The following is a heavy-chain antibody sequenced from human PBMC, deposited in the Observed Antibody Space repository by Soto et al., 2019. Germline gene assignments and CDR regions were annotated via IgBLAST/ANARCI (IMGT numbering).Heavy chain of an antibody. D-gene: IGHD1-7*01. V-gene: IGHV1-69*08. J-gene: IGHJ6*02. CDR1: GGTFSSYT. CDR2: IIPILGIA. Sequence: QVQLVQSGAEVKKPGSSVKFSCKASGGTFSSYTISWVRQAPGQGLEWMGRIIPILGIANYAQKFQGRVTITADKSTSTAYMELSSLRSEDTAVYYCARDPQQFQLELRDYYGMDVWGQGTTVTVSS. CDR3: ARDPQQFQLELRDYYGMDV.